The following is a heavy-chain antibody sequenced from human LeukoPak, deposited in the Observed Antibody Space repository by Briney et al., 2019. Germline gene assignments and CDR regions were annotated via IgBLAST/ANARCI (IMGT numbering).Heavy chain of an antibody. Sequence: PGRSLRLSCAASGSTFSSYGMHWVRQAPGKGLEWVAVIWYDGSNKYYADSVKGRFTISRDNSKNTLYLQMNSLRAEDTAVYYCATSGSYYRFEYWGQGTLVTVSS. D-gene: IGHD1-26*01. CDR1: GSTFSSYG. CDR2: IWYDGSNK. J-gene: IGHJ4*02. CDR3: ATSGSYYRFEY. V-gene: IGHV3-33*01.